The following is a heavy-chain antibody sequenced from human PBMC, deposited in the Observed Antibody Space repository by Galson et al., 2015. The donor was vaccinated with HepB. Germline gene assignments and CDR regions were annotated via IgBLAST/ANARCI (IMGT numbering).Heavy chain of an antibody. D-gene: IGHD6-13*01. CDR2: IIPILGIA. Sequence: SVKVSCKASGGTFSSYTISWVRQAPGQGLEWMGRIIPILGIANYAQKFQGRVTITADKSTSTAYMELSSLRSEDTAVYYCARDGIYESQQLVFSIAAFDYWGQGTLVTVSS. CDR1: GGTFSSYT. J-gene: IGHJ4*02. CDR3: ARDGIYESQQLVFSIAAFDY. V-gene: IGHV1-69*04.